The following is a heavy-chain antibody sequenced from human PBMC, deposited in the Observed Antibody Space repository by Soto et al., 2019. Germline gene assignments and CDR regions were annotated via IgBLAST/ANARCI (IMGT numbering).Heavy chain of an antibody. Sequence: QVHLLLQSGAEVKKPGSSVKVSCKASGGNPSNSAISWVRQAPGQGLEWMGGIIPVFGIVSYAQNFQGRVTITADESTRTAYMELSILRSEDTAVYFCAGGRIVVAGSSDYYGMDVWGQGTTVTVSS. CDR1: GGNPSNSA. CDR3: AGGRIVVAGSSDYYGMDV. D-gene: IGHD6-19*01. CDR2: IIPVFGIV. V-gene: IGHV1-69*01. J-gene: IGHJ6*02.